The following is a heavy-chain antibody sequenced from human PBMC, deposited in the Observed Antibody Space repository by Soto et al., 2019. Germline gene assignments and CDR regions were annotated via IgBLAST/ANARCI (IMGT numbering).Heavy chain of an antibody. J-gene: IGHJ5*02. D-gene: IGHD3-22*01. Sequence: QINLIESGPTLVNPTQTLTLTCTFSGFSLSTSGAAVGWVRQPPGRALEWLALIYWDGDKRYNASLGNRLTITKDTSMNQVVLTLTNVDPADTATYYCAHRATMTSFGLIIDNGIWFDPWGQGTRVIVSS. CDR2: IYWDGDK. CDR3: AHRATMTSFGLIIDNGIWFDP. CDR1: GFSLSTSGAA. V-gene: IGHV2-5*02.